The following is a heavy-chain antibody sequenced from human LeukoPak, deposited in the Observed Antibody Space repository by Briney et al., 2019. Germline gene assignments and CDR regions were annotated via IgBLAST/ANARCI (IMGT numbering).Heavy chain of an antibody. D-gene: IGHD2-15*01. V-gene: IGHV5-51*01. CDR2: IYPGDSDT. CDR3: ARPSGVVAATDAFDI. CDR1: GYSFTNYW. J-gene: IGHJ3*02. Sequence: GESLKISCKGSGYSFTNYWIGWVRQMPGKGLEWMGIIYPGDSDTRYSPSFQGQVTISADKSISTAYLQWSSLKASDTAMYYCARPSGVVAATDAFDIWGQGTMVTVSS.